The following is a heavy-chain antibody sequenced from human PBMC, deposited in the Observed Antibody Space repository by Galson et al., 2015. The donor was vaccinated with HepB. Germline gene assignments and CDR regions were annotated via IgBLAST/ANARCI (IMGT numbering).Heavy chain of an antibody. CDR1: GDTFSSYA. D-gene: IGHD2-2*02. Sequence: SVKVSCKASGDTFSSYATSWVRQAPGQGLEWMGRINPIRGIANYAQKFQGRVTITADKSTSTAYMELSSLRSEDTAVYYCARDRLGYCSSTSCYRDIAFDIWGQGTMVTVSS. J-gene: IGHJ3*02. CDR3: ARDRLGYCSSTSCYRDIAFDI. V-gene: IGHV1-69*04. CDR2: INPIRGIA.